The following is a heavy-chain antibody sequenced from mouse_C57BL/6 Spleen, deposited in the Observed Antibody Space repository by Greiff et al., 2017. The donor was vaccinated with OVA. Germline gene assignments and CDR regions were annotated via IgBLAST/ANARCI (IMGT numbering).Heavy chain of an antibody. CDR2: IWRGGST. CDR1: GFSLTSYG. Sequence: QVQLQQSGPGLVQPSQSLSITCTVSGFSLTSYGVHWVRQSPGKGLEWLGVIWRGGSTDYNAAFMSRLSITKDNSKSQVFFKMNSLQADDTAIYYCAKNSDGYYDAMDYWGQGTSVTVSS. CDR3: AKNSDGYYDAMDY. J-gene: IGHJ4*01. D-gene: IGHD2-3*01. V-gene: IGHV2-5*01.